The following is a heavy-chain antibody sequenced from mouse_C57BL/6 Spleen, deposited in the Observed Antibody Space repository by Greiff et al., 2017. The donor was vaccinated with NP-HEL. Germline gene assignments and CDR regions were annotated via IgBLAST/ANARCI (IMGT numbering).Heavy chain of an antibody. J-gene: IGHJ4*01. CDR3: ARNYDYEGYYAMDY. CDR2: ISSGSSTI. CDR1: GFTFSDYG. Sequence: EVQLVESGGGLVKPGGSLKLSCAASGFTFSDYGMHWVRQAPEKGLEWVAYISSGSSTIYYADTVKGRFTISRDNAKNTLFLQMTSLRSEDTAMYYCARNYDYEGYYAMDYWGQGTSVTVSS. D-gene: IGHD2-4*01. V-gene: IGHV5-17*01.